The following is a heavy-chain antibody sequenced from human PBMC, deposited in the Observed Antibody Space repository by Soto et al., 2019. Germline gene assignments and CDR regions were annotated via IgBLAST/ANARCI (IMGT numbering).Heavy chain of an antibody. V-gene: IGHV3-21*01. CDR2: ISSSSSSI. CDR1: GFIFSGYT. D-gene: IGHD3-3*01. CDR3: ARQSDAYYDFPPEAIDI. Sequence: GGSLRLSCAASGFIFSGYTMHWVRQAPGRGLEWVSPISSSSSSIYYADSVKGRFTISRYNAKNSLYLQMNSLRAEDTAVYYCARQSDAYYDFPPEAIDISGPGTMVTVSS. J-gene: IGHJ3*02.